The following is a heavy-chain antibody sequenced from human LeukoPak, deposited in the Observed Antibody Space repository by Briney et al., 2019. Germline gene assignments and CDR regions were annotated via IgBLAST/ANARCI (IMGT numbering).Heavy chain of an antibody. CDR1: GYSFTSYW. CDR2: SFPGDSDT. CDR3: ARAGRPLAGHFDY. V-gene: IGHV5-51*01. Sequence: GESLKISCKGSGYSFTSYWIGWVRQMPGKGLEWMGSSFPGDSDTRYSPSFQGQVTISADKSISTAYLQWSSLKASDTAMYYCARAGRPLAGHFDYWGQGTLVTVSS. D-gene: IGHD3-3*02. J-gene: IGHJ4*02.